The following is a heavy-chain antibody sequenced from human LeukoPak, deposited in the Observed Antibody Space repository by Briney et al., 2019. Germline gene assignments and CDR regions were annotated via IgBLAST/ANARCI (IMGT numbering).Heavy chain of an antibody. J-gene: IGHJ4*02. CDR1: GGSISSYY. CDR2: IYTSGST. V-gene: IGHV4-4*07. D-gene: IGHD2-2*01. CDR3: ARGKGHCSSTSCSLYFDY. Sequence: SETLSLTCTVSGGSISSYYWSWIRQPAGKGLEWIGRIYTSGSTYYNPSLKSRVTMSVDTSKNQFSLKLSSVTAADTAVYYCARGKGHCSSTSCSLYFDYWGQGTLVTVSS.